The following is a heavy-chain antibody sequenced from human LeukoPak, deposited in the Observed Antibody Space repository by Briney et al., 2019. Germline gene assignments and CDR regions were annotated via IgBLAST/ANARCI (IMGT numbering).Heavy chain of an antibody. Sequence: GGSLRLSCAASGFTFSSYAMSWVRQAPGKGLEWVSAISGSGGSTYYADSVKGRFTISRDISKNTLYLQMNSLRAEDTAVYYCAKQVAVAGTRIYFDYWGQGTLVTVSS. V-gene: IGHV3-23*01. J-gene: IGHJ4*02. D-gene: IGHD6-19*01. CDR1: GFTFSSYA. CDR3: AKQVAVAGTRIYFDY. CDR2: ISGSGGST.